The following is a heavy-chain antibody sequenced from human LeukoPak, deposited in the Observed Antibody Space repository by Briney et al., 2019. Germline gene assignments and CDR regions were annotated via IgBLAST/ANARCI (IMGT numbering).Heavy chain of an antibody. CDR3: ARDAGIRYCSGGSCYYFDY. J-gene: IGHJ4*02. CDR1: GGTFSSYA. V-gene: IGHV1-18*01. D-gene: IGHD2-15*01. CDR2: ISAYNGNT. Sequence: ASVKVSCKASGGTFSSYAISWVRQAPGQGLEWMGWISAYNGNTNYAQKLQGRVTMTTDTSTSTAYMELRSLRSDDTAVYYCARDAGIRYCSGGSCYYFDYWGQGTLVTVSS.